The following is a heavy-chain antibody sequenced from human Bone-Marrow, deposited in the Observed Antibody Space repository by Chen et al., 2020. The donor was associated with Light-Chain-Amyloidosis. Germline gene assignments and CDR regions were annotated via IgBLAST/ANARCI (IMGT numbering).Heavy chain of an antibody. J-gene: IGHJ2*01. V-gene: IGHV4-59*01. Sequence: QVQLQESGPGLVKPSETLSLTCTVSGGSISSYYWSWIRQPPGKGLEWIGYIYYSGSTNYNPSLKSRVTISVDTSKNQFSLKLSSVTAADTAVYYCARVSIVVVVAATPYWYFDLWGRGTLVTVSS. CDR3: ARVSIVVVVAATPYWYFDL. CDR1: GGSISSYY. D-gene: IGHD2-15*01. CDR2: IYYSGST.